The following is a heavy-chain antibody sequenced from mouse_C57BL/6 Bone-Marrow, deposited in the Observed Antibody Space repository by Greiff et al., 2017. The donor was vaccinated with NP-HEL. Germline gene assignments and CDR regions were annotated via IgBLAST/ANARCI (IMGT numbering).Heavy chain of an antibody. D-gene: IGHD4-1*01. CDR1: GFTFSDFY. CDR2: SRNKANDYTT. Sequence: EVNVVESGGGLVQSGRSLRLSCATSGFTFSDFYMEWVRQAPGKGLEWIAASRNKANDYTTEYSASVKGRFIVSRDTSQSILYLQMHALRAEDTAIYYCARDNWDWYFDVWGTGTTVTVSS. CDR3: ARDNWDWYFDV. J-gene: IGHJ1*03. V-gene: IGHV7-1*01.